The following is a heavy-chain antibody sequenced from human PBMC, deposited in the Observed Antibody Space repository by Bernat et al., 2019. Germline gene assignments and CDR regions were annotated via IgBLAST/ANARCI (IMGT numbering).Heavy chain of an antibody. D-gene: IGHD1-26*01. CDR2: MNQDGSEK. CDR1: GFTFSNYW. J-gene: IGHJ4*02. Sequence: EVQLVESGGGLVQPGGSLRLSCVASGFTFSNYWMSWVRQAPRRGLEWVANMNQDGSEKNSVASVKGRFRISRDNAENSLYLQMDSLRADDTAVYFCTRMHSGSYYFDHWGQGTLVTVSS. V-gene: IGHV3-7*03. CDR3: TRMHSGSYYFDH.